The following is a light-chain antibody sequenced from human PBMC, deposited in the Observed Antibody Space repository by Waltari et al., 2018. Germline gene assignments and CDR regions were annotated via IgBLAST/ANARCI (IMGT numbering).Light chain of an antibody. CDR3: ATWDNSLTAVV. J-gene: IGLJ2*01. CDR2: DNN. CDR1: SSNIGTYF. V-gene: IGLV1-51*01. Sequence: QSVLTQPPSVSAAPGQTVTLSCSGSSSNIGTYFVSWYHHLPGATPKLLIYDNNKRPSGIPDRFSASKSGTSATLDITGLQIGDEADYYCATWDNSLTAVVFGGGTKLTVL.